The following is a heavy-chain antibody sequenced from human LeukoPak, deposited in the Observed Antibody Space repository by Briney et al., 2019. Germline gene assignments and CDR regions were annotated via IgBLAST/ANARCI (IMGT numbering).Heavy chain of an antibody. Sequence: QTGGSLRLSCAASGFTFSSYAMSWVRQAPGKGLEWVSAISGSGGSTYYADSVKGRFTISRDNSKNTLYLQMNSLRAEDTAVYYCAKDQYYYDSSGYWRPPDFEPYYFDYWGQGTLVTVSS. J-gene: IGHJ4*02. D-gene: IGHD3-22*01. CDR3: AKDQYYYDSSGYWRPPDFEPYYFDY. CDR2: ISGSGGST. CDR1: GFTFSSYA. V-gene: IGHV3-23*01.